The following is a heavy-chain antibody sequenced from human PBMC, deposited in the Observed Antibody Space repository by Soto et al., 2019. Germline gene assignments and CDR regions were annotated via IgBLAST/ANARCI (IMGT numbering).Heavy chain of an antibody. J-gene: IGHJ4*02. V-gene: IGHV1-69*05. Sequence: SVKVSCKASGGTFSSYAISWVRQAPGQRLEWMGGINPIIGTAKYAQKFQGRVTITRDTSTSTAYMELSSLRSEDTAVYYCARVGFLKQWLVNFDYWGQGTLVTVSS. CDR3: ARVGFLKQWLVNFDY. CDR1: GGTFSSYA. CDR2: INPIIGTA. D-gene: IGHD6-19*01.